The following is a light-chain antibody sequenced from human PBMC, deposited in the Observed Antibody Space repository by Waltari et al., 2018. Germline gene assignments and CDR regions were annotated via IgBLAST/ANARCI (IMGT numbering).Light chain of an antibody. CDR3: ETGGHGTWV. CDR2: VNSDGSH. J-gene: IGLJ3*02. CDR1: SGHSSNI. Sequence: LVLTQSPSASASLGASVKLTCTLSSGHSSNIIAGLQQRPERGPRYLMKVNSDGSHSKGDDIPDRFSGSSSGAERYLTISSLQSEDEADYYCETGGHGTWVFGGGTKLTVL. V-gene: IGLV4-69*01.